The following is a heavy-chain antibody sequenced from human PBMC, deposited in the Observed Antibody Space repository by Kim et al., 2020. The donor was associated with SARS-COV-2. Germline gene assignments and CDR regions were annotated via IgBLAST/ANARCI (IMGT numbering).Heavy chain of an antibody. CDR3: ARDGTKPAVVGFDY. CDR1: GDSVSSNSAA. J-gene: IGHJ4*02. CDR2: TYYRSKWNN. Sequence: SQTLSLTCAISGDSVSSNSAAWNWIRQSPSRGLEWLGRTYYRSKWNNDYAVSMKGRITINPDTSKNQFSLQLNSVTPEDTAVYYCARDGTKPAVVGFDYWGQGAVVTVSS. D-gene: IGHD2-2*01. V-gene: IGHV6-1*01.